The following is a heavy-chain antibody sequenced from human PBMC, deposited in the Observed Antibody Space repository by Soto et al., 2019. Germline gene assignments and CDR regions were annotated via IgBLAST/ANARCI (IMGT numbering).Heavy chain of an antibody. CDR3: AREAGPIAAAGTHRCFDS. J-gene: IGHJ5*01. CDR1: GDSVSSNSAA. D-gene: IGHD6-13*01. V-gene: IGHV6-1*01. CDR2: TYYRSKWYN. Sequence: PSQTLSLTCAISGDSVSSNSAAWNWIRQSPSRGLEWLGRTYYRSKWYNDYAVSVKSRITINPDTSKNQFSLQLNSVTPEDTAVYYCAREAGPIAAAGTHRCFDSSCQGPLVTVSS.